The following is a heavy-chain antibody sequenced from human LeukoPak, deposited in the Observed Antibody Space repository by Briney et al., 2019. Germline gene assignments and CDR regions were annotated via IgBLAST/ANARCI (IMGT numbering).Heavy chain of an antibody. D-gene: IGHD5-24*01. V-gene: IGHV1-18*01. CDR3: ARGGPWVVATVNDYYLDV. CDR2: SSAYNGDG. J-gene: IGHJ6*03. Sequence: ASVKVSCQASGYNFITIATSWVRQAPGQGLERMGWSSAYNGDGNFVQKFQGRVTMTTDKSTNTAYMELRSLRYDDTAVYYCARGGPWVVATVNDYYLDVWGKGTTVTVSS. CDR1: GYNFITIA.